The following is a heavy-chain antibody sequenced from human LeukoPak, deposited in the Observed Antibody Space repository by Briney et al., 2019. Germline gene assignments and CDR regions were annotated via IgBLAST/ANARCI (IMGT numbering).Heavy chain of an antibody. CDR3: ARETAAGIFSSDY. D-gene: IGHD6-13*01. CDR2: INPNSGGT. J-gene: IGHJ4*02. V-gene: IGHV1-2*02. CDR1: GYTFTGYY. Sequence: ASVKVSCKASGYTFTGYYMHWVRQAPGQGLEWMGWINPNSGGTNYAQKFQGRVTMTRDTSISTAYMELSRLRSDDTAVYYCARETAAGIFSSDYWGQGTLVTVSS.